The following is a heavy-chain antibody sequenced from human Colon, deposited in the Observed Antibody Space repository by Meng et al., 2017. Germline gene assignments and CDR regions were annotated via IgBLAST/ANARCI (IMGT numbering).Heavy chain of an antibody. J-gene: IGHJ4*02. Sequence: QVQLVQSGAEVKKPGASVKVSRKASGYTFTTYALHWVRQAPGQTLEWMGWINAGNGDTEYSQNFQGRVTLTRDTSASTAYMELTSLRSEDTAVYYCAREFGGLRSFEYWGRGTLVTVSS. CDR1: GYTFTTYA. CDR2: INAGNGDT. V-gene: IGHV1-3*01. CDR3: AREFGGLRSFEY. D-gene: IGHD3-10*01.